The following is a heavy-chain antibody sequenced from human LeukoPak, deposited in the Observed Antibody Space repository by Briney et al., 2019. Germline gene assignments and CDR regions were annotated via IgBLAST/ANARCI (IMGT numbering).Heavy chain of an antibody. J-gene: IGHJ5*02. Sequence: PSETLSLTCIVSGVSVTRNGYYWTWIRQPPGKELEWIGNIYYTGRTQYNPSLKSRLTVTLDTSKNQFSLKLASVTAADTAIYYCARTDCSGTSCLFAPWGQGILVTVSS. CDR2: IYYTGRT. D-gene: IGHD2-2*01. CDR1: GVSVTRNGYY. V-gene: IGHV4-61*08. CDR3: ARTDCSGTSCLFAP.